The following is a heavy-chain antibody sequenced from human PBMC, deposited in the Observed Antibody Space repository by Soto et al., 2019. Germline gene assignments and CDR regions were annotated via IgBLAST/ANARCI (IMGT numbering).Heavy chain of an antibody. CDR1: GGSFSGYY. Sequence: QVQLQQWGAGLLKPSETLSLTCAVYGGSFSGYYWSWIRQPPGKGLEWIGEINHSGSTNYTPSLKSRVTISVDTSKNQFSLKLSSVTAADTAVYYCARGAAAAPHYFDYWGQGTLVTVSS. J-gene: IGHJ4*02. D-gene: IGHD6-13*01. V-gene: IGHV4-34*01. CDR3: ARGAAAAPHYFDY. CDR2: INHSGST.